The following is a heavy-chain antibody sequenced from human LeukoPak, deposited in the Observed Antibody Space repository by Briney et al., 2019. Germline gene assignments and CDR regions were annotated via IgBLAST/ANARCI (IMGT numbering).Heavy chain of an antibody. V-gene: IGHV3-30*03. J-gene: IGHJ4*02. CDR2: ISYDGSNK. Sequence: PGGSLRLSCAASGFTFSSYGMHWVRQAPGKGLEWVAVISYDGSNKYYADSVKGRLTISRDNSKNTLYLQMNSLRAEDTAVYYCAIYGSGPFDYWGQGTLVTVSS. CDR3: AIYGSGPFDY. D-gene: IGHD3-10*01. CDR1: GFTFSSYG.